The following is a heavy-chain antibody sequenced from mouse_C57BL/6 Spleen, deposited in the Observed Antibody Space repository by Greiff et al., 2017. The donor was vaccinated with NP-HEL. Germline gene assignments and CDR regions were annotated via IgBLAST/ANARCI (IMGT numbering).Heavy chain of an antibody. J-gene: IGHJ1*03. CDR1: GYTFTSYW. V-gene: IGHV1-69*01. Sequence: VQLQQPGAELVMPGASVKLSCKASGYTFTSYWMHWVKQRPGQGLEWIGEIDPSDSYTNYNQKFKGKSTLTVDKSSSTAYMQLSSLTSEDSAVYYCARRSRGGYFDVWGTGTTVTVSS. CDR2: IDPSDSYT. D-gene: IGHD3-1*01. CDR3: ARRSRGGYFDV.